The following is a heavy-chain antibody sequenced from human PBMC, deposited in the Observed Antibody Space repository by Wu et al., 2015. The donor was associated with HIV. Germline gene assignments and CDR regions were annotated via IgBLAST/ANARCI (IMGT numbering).Heavy chain of an antibody. CDR1: GGTFSSYA. J-gene: IGHJ1*01. V-gene: IGHV1-69*12. CDR2: IIPIFGTA. D-gene: IGHD3-22*01. Sequence: QVHLLQSGAEVKKSGSSVKVSCKASGGTFSSYAISWVRQAPGQGLEWMGGIIPIFGTANYAQKFQGRVTITADESTSTAYMELSSLRSEDTAVYYCAREGLEDSSGYTEYFQHWGQGTLVTVSS. CDR3: AREGLEDSSGYTEYFQH.